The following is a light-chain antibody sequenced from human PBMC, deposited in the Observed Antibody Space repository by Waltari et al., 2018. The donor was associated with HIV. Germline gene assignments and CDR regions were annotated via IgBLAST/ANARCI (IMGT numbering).Light chain of an antibody. J-gene: IGLJ1*01. Sequence: QSALTQPASVSGSPGQSITISCTGTSRDVGGYTHVSWYQQHPGKAPKLMIYDVSNRPSGVSNRFSGSKSGNTASLTISGLQAEDEADYYCSSYTSSSSYVFGTGTKVTVL. CDR3: SSYTSSSSYV. CDR1: SRDVGGYTH. CDR2: DVS. V-gene: IGLV2-14*01.